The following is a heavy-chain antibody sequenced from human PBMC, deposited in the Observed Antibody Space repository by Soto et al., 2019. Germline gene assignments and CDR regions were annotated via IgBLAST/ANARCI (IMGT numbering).Heavy chain of an antibody. Sequence: QVQLVQSGAGVKKPGASVKVSCKASGYTFTSYGVHWVRQAPGQRLEWMGWINPDNGNTKYSQKFQGRVTIIRDTFASTAYMELSSLRSEGTAVYYCARDGDSSSWYVDYYYGMDVWGQGTTVTVSS. CDR3: ARDGDSSSWYVDYYYGMDV. CDR1: GYTFTSYG. CDR2: INPDNGNT. J-gene: IGHJ6*02. D-gene: IGHD6-13*01. V-gene: IGHV1-3*01.